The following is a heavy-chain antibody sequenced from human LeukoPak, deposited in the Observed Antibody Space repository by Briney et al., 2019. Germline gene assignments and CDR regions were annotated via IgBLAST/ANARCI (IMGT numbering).Heavy chain of an antibody. Sequence: PSETLSLTCTVSGGSISSYYWSWIRQPPGKGLEWIGYIYYSGSTNYNPSLKSRVTISVDTSKNQFSLKLSSVTAADTAVYYCARRSIVGQWLVPFDYWGQGTLVTVSS. CDR2: IYYSGST. D-gene: IGHD6-19*01. CDR1: GGSISSYY. J-gene: IGHJ4*02. V-gene: IGHV4-59*08. CDR3: ARRSIVGQWLVPFDY.